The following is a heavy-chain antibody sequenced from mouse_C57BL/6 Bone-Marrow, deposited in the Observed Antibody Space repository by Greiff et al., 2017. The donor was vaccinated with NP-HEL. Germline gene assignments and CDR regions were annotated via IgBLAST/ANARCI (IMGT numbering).Heavy chain of an antibody. D-gene: IGHD2-4*01. CDR1: GYTFTSYW. Sequence: VQLQQPGAELVKPGASVKLSCKASGYTFTSYWMQWVKQRPGQGLEWIGEIDPSDSYTNYNQKFKGNATLTVYTSSSTAYMQLSSLTSEDSAVYYCARSGDYLLFDYWGQGTTLTVSS. J-gene: IGHJ2*01. CDR2: IDPSDSYT. V-gene: IGHV1-50*01. CDR3: ARSGDYLLFDY.